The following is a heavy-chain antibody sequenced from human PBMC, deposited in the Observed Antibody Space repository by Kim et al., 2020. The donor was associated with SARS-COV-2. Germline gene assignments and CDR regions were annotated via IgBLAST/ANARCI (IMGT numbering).Heavy chain of an antibody. J-gene: IGHJ6*02. V-gene: IGHV3-33*06. CDR3: AKDCDPSVRGAKRSSGMDV. CDR1: GFTFSSYG. Sequence: GGSLRLSCAASGFTFSSYGMHWVRQAPGKGLEWVAVIWYDGSNKYYADSVKGRFTISRDNSKNTLYLQMNSLRAEDTAVYYCAKDCDPSVRGAKRSSGMDVWGQGTTVTVSS. D-gene: IGHD3-10*01. CDR2: IWYDGSNK.